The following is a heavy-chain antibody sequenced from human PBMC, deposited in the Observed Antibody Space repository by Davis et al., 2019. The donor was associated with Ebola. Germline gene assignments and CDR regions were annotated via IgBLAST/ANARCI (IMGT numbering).Heavy chain of an antibody. CDR3: AKGGGYSYGRYPDNYAFDI. J-gene: IGHJ3*02. CDR2: IRYDGSNK. Sequence: GESLKISCAACGFTFSSYGMHWVRQAPGKGLEWVAFIRYDGSNKYYADSVKGRFTISRDNSKNTLYLQMNSLRAEDTAVYYCAKGGGYSYGRYPDNYAFDIWGQGTMVTVSS. D-gene: IGHD5-18*01. V-gene: IGHV3-30*02. CDR1: GFTFSSYG.